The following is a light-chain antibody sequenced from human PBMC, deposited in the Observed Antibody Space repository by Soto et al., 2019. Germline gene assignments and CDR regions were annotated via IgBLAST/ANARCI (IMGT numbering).Light chain of an antibody. CDR1: QRVASD. CDR2: DAS. Sequence: VLTQSPGTLSLSPGEGATLSCRASQRVASDLAWYLQKPGQPRRLLIYDASIRATGIPDRISGSGSERDFTLTISRLEPEDAAVYYCQQYLNSPRTFGQGTKLEIK. V-gene: IGKV3-20*01. CDR3: QQYLNSPRT. J-gene: IGKJ1*01.